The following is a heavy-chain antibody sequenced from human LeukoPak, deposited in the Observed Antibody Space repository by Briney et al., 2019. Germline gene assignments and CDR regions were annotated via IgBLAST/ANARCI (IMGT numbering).Heavy chain of an antibody. V-gene: IGHV4-59*01. CDR2: IYYSGST. D-gene: IGHD3-3*01. CDR1: GGSISSYY. J-gene: IGHJ3*02. CDR3: ARVPGYYDFRSGYYHDAFDI. Sequence: SETLSLTCTVSGGSISSYYWSWIRQPPGKGLEWIGYIYYSGSTNYNPSLKSRVTISVDTSKNQFSLKLSSVTAADTAVYYCARVPGYYDFRSGYYHDAFDIWGQGTMVTVSS.